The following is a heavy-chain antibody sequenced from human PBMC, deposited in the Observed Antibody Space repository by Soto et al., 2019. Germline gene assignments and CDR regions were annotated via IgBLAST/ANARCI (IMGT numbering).Heavy chain of an antibody. V-gene: IGHV1-18*01. J-gene: IGHJ4*02. CDR3: ARGPPTYCSGGSCYPHYFDH. Sequence: GASVKVSCKASGYTFTSYGISWVRQAPGQGLEWMGWISVYNGNTNYAQNLQGRVTMTTDTSTSTAYMELRSLRSDDTAVYYCARGPPTYCSGGSCYPHYFDHWGQGTLVTVS. CDR2: ISVYNGNT. D-gene: IGHD2-15*01. CDR1: GYTFTSYG.